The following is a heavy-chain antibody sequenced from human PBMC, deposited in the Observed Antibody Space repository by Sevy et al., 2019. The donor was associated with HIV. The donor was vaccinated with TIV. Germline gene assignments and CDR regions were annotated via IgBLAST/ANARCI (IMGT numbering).Heavy chain of an antibody. CDR3: TTVPCSGGSCYGSYYYMDV. D-gene: IGHD2-15*01. CDR2: IKSKTDGGTT. V-gene: IGHV3-15*01. J-gene: IGHJ6*03. Sequence: GGSLRLSCAASGFTFSNAWMSWVRQAPGKGLEWVGRIKSKTDGGTTDYAAPVKGRFTISRDDSKNTRYRQMNSLKTEDTAVYYCTTVPCSGGSCYGSYYYMDVWGKGTTVTVSS. CDR1: GFTFSNAW.